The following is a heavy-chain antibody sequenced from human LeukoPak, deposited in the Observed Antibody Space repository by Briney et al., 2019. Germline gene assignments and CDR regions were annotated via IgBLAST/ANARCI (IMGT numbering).Heavy chain of an antibody. CDR3: ARASMAVAGTGDAFDI. V-gene: IGHV1-2*02. CDR2: INPNSGGT. CDR1: GYTFTSYY. J-gene: IGHJ3*02. Sequence: ASVKVSCKASGYTFTSYYMHWVRQAPGKGLEWMGWINPNSGGTNYAQKFQGRVTMTRDTSISTAYMELSRLRSDDTAVYYCARASMAVAGTGDAFDIWGQGTMVTVSS. D-gene: IGHD6-19*01.